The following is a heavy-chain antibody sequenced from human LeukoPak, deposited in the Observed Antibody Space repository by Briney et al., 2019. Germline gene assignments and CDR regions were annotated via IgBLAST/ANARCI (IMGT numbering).Heavy chain of an antibody. Sequence: PSGTLSLTCTVSGGSISSSSYYWGWIRQPPGKGLEWIGSIYYSGSTYYNPSLKSRVTISVDTSKNQFSLKLSSVTAADTAVYYCARDPFFYDILTGYYSSGGYWGQGTLVTVSS. CDR1: GGSISSSSYY. D-gene: IGHD3-9*01. CDR3: ARDPFFYDILTGYYSSGGY. CDR2: IYYSGST. V-gene: IGHV4-39*07. J-gene: IGHJ4*02.